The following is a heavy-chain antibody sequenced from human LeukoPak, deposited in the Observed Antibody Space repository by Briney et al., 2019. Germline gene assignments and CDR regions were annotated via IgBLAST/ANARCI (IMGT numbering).Heavy chain of an antibody. D-gene: IGHD2-8*01. Sequence: GGSLRLSCAASGFTFSSYAMHWVRQAPGKGLEWVAVISYDGSNKYYADSVKGRFTISRDNSKNTLYLQMNSLRAEDTAVYYCARDSLHIVLMVYGTLHSNVPDYWGQGTLVTVSS. CDR3: ARDSLHIVLMVYGTLHSNVPDY. V-gene: IGHV3-30-3*01. CDR2: ISYDGSNK. CDR1: GFTFSSYA. J-gene: IGHJ4*02.